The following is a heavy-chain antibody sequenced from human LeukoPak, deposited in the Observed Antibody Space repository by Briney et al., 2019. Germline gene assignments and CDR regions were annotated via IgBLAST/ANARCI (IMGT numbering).Heavy chain of an antibody. J-gene: IGHJ3*02. Sequence: SETLSLTCTVSGASITRYYWGWIRQPLGKGLEWIGYIYFSGSTNYNPTLKSRVTISVDTSKNLYSLELRSVTPADTAVYYCARLGFGSGTNKALDIWGQGTMVTVSS. D-gene: IGHD3-10*01. V-gene: IGHV4-59*01. CDR3: ARLGFGSGTNKALDI. CDR1: GASITRYY. CDR2: IYFSGST.